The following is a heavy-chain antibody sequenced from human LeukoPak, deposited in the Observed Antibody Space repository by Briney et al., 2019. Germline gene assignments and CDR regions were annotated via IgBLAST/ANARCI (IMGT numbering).Heavy chain of an antibody. CDR3: VRSVLS. D-gene: IGHD4/OR15-4a*01. J-gene: IGHJ5*02. CDR2: IYADGRT. V-gene: IGHV3-66*01. Sequence: GGSLRLSCAASGFAFSSYAMSWVRRAPGRGLECVSLIYADGRTFYADSVMGRFTISRDNSRNTLDLQMDSLRAEDTAVYFCVRSVLSWGQGTRVTVSS. CDR1: GFAFSSYA.